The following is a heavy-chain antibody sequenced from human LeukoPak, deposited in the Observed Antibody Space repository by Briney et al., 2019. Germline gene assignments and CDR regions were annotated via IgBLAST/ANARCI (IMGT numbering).Heavy chain of an antibody. V-gene: IGHV3-74*01. D-gene: IGHD4-23*01. CDR2: TNSDGSTT. CDR1: GFTFSSYW. CDR3: ARERSTVDPFDY. J-gene: IGHJ4*02. Sequence: QTGGSLRLSCAASGFTFSSYWMHWVRQPPGKRLVWVSRTNSDGSTTSYADSVKGRFTISRDNAKNTLYLQMNSLRAEDTAVYYCARERSTVDPFDYWGQGTLVTVSS.